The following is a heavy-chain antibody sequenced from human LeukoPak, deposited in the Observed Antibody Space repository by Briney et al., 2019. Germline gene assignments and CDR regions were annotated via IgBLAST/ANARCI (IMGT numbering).Heavy chain of an antibody. CDR2: IYYSGST. Sequence: PSETLSLTCTVSGGSISSSGYYWGWIRQPPGKGLEWIGSIYYSGSTYYNPSLKSRVTISVDTSKNQFSLKLSSVTAADTAVYYCARVGDFYGSGTFWGQGTLVTVSS. D-gene: IGHD3-10*01. CDR3: ARVGDFYGSGTF. CDR1: GGSISSSGYY. V-gene: IGHV4-39*07. J-gene: IGHJ4*02.